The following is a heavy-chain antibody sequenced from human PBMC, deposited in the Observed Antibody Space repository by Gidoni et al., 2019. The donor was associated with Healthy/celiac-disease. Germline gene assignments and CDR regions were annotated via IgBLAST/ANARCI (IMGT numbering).Heavy chain of an antibody. V-gene: IGHV3-9*01. CDR3: AKDYYGSGTLRDAFDI. J-gene: IGHJ3*02. CDR1: GFTFADYA. D-gene: IGHD3-10*01. Sequence: EVQLVESGGGLVQPGRSLRLSCAASGFTFADYAMHWVRQAPGKGLEWVSGISWNSGSIGYADSVKGRFTISRDNAKNSLYLQMNSLRAEDTALYYCAKDYYGSGTLRDAFDIWGQGTMVTVSS. CDR2: ISWNSGSI.